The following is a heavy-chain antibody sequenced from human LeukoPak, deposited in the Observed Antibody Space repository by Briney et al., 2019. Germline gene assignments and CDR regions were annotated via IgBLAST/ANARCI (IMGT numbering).Heavy chain of an antibody. CDR1: GFTFSNGW. J-gene: IGHJ4*02. D-gene: IGHD4-17*01. CDR2: IKQDGSEK. V-gene: IGHV3-7*01. Sequence: GGSLRLSCAASGFTFSNGWMSWVRQAPGKGLEWVANIKQDGSEKYYVDSVKGRFTISRDNAKNSLYLQMNSLRAEDTAVYYCARDDYGDYYFDYWGQGTLVTVSS. CDR3: ARDDYGDYYFDY.